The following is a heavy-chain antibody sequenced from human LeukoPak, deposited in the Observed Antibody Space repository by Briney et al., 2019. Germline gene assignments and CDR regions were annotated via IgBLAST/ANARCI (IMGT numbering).Heavy chain of an antibody. CDR2: IDWVDDK. CDR1: GFSLSTRGMW. J-gene: IGHJ3*02. CDR3: ARIRRTAVVTAGAFDI. V-gene: IGHV2-70*11. D-gene: IGHD4-23*01. Sequence: SGPTLVNATQTLTLTCTFSGFSLSTRGMWVSWIRQPPGKALEWLARIDWVDDKYYSTCLNAWLTIYKDTSKHQVVLTMTNMDPLDTATYDCARIRRTAVVTAGAFDIWGQGTMVTVSS.